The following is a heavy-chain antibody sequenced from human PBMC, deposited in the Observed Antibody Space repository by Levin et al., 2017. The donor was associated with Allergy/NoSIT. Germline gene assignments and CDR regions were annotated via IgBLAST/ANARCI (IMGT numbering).Heavy chain of an antibody. CDR3: ARARRYIISPDYYHYGMDV. V-gene: IGHV3-30*03. D-gene: IGHD3-16*02. CDR1: GFTFSSYG. Sequence: GGSLRLSCAASGFTFSSYGMHWVRQAPGKGLEWVAVISYDGSNKYYVDSVKGRFTIFRDNSKNTLYLQMNSLRAEDTAVYYCARARRYIISPDYYHYGMDVWGQGTTVTVSS. CDR2: ISYDGSNK. J-gene: IGHJ6*02.